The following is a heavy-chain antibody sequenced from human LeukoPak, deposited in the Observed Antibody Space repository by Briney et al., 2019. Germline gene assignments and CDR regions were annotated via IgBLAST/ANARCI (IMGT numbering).Heavy chain of an antibody. D-gene: IGHD3-3*01. Sequence: GGSLRLSCAASGITFSSYAMSWVRQAPWKGLEWVSAISGSGGSTYYADSVKGRFTISRDNSKNTLYLQMNSLRAEDTAVYYCAKDQLRFLEWLLAYFDYWGQGTLVTVSS. CDR2: ISGSGGST. CDR1: GITFSSYA. V-gene: IGHV3-23*01. CDR3: AKDQLRFLEWLLAYFDY. J-gene: IGHJ4*02.